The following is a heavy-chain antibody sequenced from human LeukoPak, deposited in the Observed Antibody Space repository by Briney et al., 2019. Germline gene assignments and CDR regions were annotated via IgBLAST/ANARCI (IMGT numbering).Heavy chain of an antibody. D-gene: IGHD1-26*01. CDR2: ISWNSGSI. CDR1: GFTFDDYA. Sequence: GGSLRLSCAASGFTFDDYAMHWVRQAPGKGLEWVSGISWNSGSIGYADSVKGRFTISRDNAKNSLYLQMNSLRAEDTALYYCPKGVGAYYYSYYMDVWGKGTTVTISS. CDR3: PKGVGAYYYSYYMDV. V-gene: IGHV3-9*01. J-gene: IGHJ6*03.